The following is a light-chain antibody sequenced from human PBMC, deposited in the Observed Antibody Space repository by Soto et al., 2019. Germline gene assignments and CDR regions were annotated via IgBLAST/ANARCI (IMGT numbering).Light chain of an antibody. Sequence: QSALTQPASVSGSPGQSITISCTGTSSDVGSYNLVSWYQQHPGKAPKLMIYEVSKRPSGVSNRCSGSKSGNTASLTISGLQAEDEADYYCCSYAGSSYVVGTGTKVTVL. CDR2: EVS. CDR3: CSYAGSSYV. CDR1: SSDVGSYNL. J-gene: IGLJ1*01. V-gene: IGLV2-23*02.